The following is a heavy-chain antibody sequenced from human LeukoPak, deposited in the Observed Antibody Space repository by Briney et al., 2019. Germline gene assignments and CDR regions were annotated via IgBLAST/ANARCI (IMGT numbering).Heavy chain of an antibody. CDR2: INPNSGGT. D-gene: IGHD4-17*01. Sequence: ASVKVSCKASGYTFTGYYIHWVRQAPGQGLEWLGWINPNSGGTDYAQKFQGRVTLTRDTSISTAYMELSRLISDDTAVYYCARGPNGDYVAFYWFDPWGQGTLVTVSS. CDR3: ARGPNGDYVAFYWFDP. J-gene: IGHJ5*02. V-gene: IGHV1-2*02. CDR1: GYTFTGYY.